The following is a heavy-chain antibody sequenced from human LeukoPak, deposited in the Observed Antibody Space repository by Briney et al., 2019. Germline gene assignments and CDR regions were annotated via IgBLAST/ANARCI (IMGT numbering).Heavy chain of an antibody. CDR2: IYSGGST. V-gene: IGHV3-53*01. J-gene: IGHJ4*02. CDR3: TRDLGSGGRNPFDY. D-gene: IGHD2-15*01. CDR1: GFIVSSNY. Sequence: GGYLRLSCAASGFIVSSNYMSWVRQAPGKGLEWVSVIYSGGSTYYADSVKSRFTISRDNSKNTLYLQMDSLRADDTAVYYCTRDLGSGGRNPFDYWGQGTLVTVSS.